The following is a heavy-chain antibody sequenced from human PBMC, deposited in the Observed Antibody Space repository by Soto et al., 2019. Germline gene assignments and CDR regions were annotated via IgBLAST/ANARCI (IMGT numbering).Heavy chain of an antibody. V-gene: IGHV3-30*18. D-gene: IGHD1-26*01. Sequence: QVQLMESGGGVVQPGRSLRLSCAASGFTFNTYAMHWVRQAPGKGLAWVAVITPDGTEQYYADSVKGRFTISRDNSKNTLYLQMNSLGLEDMSIYHCAKRGILGAQGMAYFDLWGSGTLVTVSS. J-gene: IGHJ2*01. CDR3: AKRGILGAQGMAYFDL. CDR2: ITPDGTEQ. CDR1: GFTFNTYA.